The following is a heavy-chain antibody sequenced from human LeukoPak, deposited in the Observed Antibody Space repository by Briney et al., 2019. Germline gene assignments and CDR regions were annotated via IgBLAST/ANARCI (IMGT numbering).Heavy chain of an antibody. V-gene: IGHV4-34*01. CDR2: INHSGST. CDR3: ARVGSGWYLGDY. D-gene: IGHD6-19*01. Sequence: SETLSLTCAVYGGSFSGYCWSWIRQPPGKGLEWIGEINHSGSTNYNPSLKSRVTISVDTSKNQFSLKLSSVTAADTAVYYCARVGSGWYLGDYWGQGTLVTVSS. CDR1: GGSFSGYC. J-gene: IGHJ4*02.